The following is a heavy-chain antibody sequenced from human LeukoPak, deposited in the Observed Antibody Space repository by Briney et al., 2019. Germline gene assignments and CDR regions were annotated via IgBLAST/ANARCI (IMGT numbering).Heavy chain of an antibody. J-gene: IGHJ4*02. CDR2: INHSGST. Sequence: SETLSLTCAVYGGSFSGYYWSWIRQPPGKGLEWIGEINHSGSTNYNPSLKSRVTISVDKSKNQFSLKLSSVTAADTAVYYCARAAVSSGWSQIDYWGQGTLVTVSS. CDR3: ARAAVSSGWSQIDY. V-gene: IGHV4-34*01. CDR1: GGSFSGYY. D-gene: IGHD6-19*01.